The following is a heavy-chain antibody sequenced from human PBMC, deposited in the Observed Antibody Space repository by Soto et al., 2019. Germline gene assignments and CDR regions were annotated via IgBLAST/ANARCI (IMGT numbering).Heavy chain of an antibody. Sequence: EVQLVESGGGLVQPGGSLRLSCVASGIPVSSNYMTWVRQAPGKGLEWVSVLHSGGDTYYANSVKGRFTISRHDSTNPLFLQMHSLTAEDTAVYYCARDGPYYYASRMDVWGQGTTVTVSS. CDR3: ARDGPYYYASRMDV. CDR1: GIPVSSNY. CDR2: LHSGGDT. D-gene: IGHD3-10*01. J-gene: IGHJ6*02. V-gene: IGHV3-53*04.